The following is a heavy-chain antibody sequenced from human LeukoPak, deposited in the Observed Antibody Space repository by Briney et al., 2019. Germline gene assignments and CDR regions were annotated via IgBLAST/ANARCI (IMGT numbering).Heavy chain of an antibody. Sequence: PGGSLRLSCAASGFTVSSNYMSWVRQAPGKGLEWIGEINHGGSTNYNPSLKSRVTISVDTSKNQFSLKLSSVTAADTAVYYCARHRAYYYDSSGYVYWGQGTLVTVSS. CDR1: GFTVSSNY. D-gene: IGHD3-22*01. V-gene: IGHV4-34*01. CDR3: ARHRAYYYDSSGYVY. J-gene: IGHJ4*02. CDR2: INHGGST.